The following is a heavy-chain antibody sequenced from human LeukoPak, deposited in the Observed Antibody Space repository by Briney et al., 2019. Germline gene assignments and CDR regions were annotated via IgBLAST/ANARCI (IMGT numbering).Heavy chain of an antibody. V-gene: IGHV4-4*07. CDR1: GYSISSGYY. CDR2: IYTSGST. J-gene: IGHJ3*02. CDR3: ARDLCVGLWGSYRCFDSRESHAFDI. D-gene: IGHD3-16*02. Sequence: SETLSLTCTVSGYSISSGYYWSWIRQPAGKGLEWIGRIYTSGSTNYNPSLKSRVTMSVDTSKNQFSLKLSSVTAADTAVYYCARDLCVGLWGSYRCFDSRESHAFDIWGQGTMVTVSS.